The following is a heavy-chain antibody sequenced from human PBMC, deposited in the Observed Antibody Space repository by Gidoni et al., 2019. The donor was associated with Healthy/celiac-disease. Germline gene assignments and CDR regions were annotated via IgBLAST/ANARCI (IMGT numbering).Heavy chain of an antibody. J-gene: IGHJ3*02. CDR2: IYYSGST. CDR1: GGSISSGGYY. Sequence: QVQLQESGPGLVKPSQTLSLTCTVSGGSISSGGYYWSWIRQHPGKGLDWIGYIYYSGSTYYNPSLKSRVPISVDTSKNQFSLKLSSVTAADTAVYYCARSGRYYYGSGSQIFDIWGQGTMVTVSS. D-gene: IGHD3-10*01. V-gene: IGHV4-31*03. CDR3: ARSGRYYYGSGSQIFDI.